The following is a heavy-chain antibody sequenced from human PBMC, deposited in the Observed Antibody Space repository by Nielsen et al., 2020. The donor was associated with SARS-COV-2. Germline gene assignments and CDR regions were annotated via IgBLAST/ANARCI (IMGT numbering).Heavy chain of an antibody. V-gene: IGHV3-21*01. CDR2: ISSSSSYI. D-gene: IGHD2/OR15-2a*01. CDR1: GFIFDDFG. J-gene: IGHJ5*02. CDR3: ARQPFLLSWFDP. Sequence: GESLKISCAASGFIFDDFGMSWVRQAPGKGLEWVSSISSSSSYIYYADSVKGRFTISRDNAKNSLYLQMNSLRAEDTAVYYCARQPFLLSWFDPWGQGTLVTVSS.